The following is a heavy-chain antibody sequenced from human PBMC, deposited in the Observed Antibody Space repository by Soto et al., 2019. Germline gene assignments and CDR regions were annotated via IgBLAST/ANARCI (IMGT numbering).Heavy chain of an antibody. CDR1: GFTFSSYW. Sequence: PGGSLRLPCAASGFTFSSYWMHWVRQAPGKRLVQVTHINSHGRSTSYADSVKDRFHTSRDNANNRLRLQMNSLRDQDTAAYHPGDFQHCAHGPLVTVSS. D-gene: IGHD7-27*01. V-gene: IGHV3-74*01. CDR3: GDFQH. J-gene: IGHJ1*01. CDR2: INSHGRST.